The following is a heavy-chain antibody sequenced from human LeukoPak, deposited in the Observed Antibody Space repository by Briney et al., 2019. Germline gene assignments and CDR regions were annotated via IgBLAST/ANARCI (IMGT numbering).Heavy chain of an antibody. CDR1: GFTFSSYW. D-gene: IGHD3-22*01. J-gene: IGHJ4*02. CDR2: IKQDGSEK. CDR3: AKDPTLSYYYDSSGYYFDY. Sequence: GGSLRLSCAASGFTFSSYWMRWVRQAPGKGLEWVANIKQDGSEKNYVDSVKGRFTISRDNAKNSLYLQMNSLRAEDTAVYYCAKDPTLSYYYDSSGYYFDYWGQGTLVTVSS. V-gene: IGHV3-7*03.